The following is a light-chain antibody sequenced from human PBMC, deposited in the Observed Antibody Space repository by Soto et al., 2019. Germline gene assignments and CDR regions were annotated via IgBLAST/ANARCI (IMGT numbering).Light chain of an antibody. CDR3: CSYAGSNTWV. CDR2: EDS. J-gene: IGLJ3*02. CDR1: HTDVGKYNL. V-gene: IGLV2-23*01. Sequence: QSVLTQPASVSGSPGQSITISCTGTHTDVGKYNLVSWYQQFPGKGPKLLIYEDSRRPSGVSHRFSGSKSGNTASLTISGLQAADEADYYCCSYAGSNTWVFGGGTKVTVL.